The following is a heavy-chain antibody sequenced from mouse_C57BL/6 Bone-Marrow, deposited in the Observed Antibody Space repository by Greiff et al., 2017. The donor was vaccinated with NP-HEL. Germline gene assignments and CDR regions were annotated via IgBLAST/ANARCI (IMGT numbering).Heavy chain of an antibody. V-gene: IGHV5-6*01. CDR3: ARHKAVYYDYVYAMDY. J-gene: IGHJ4*01. Sequence: EVKLMESGGDLVKPGGSLKLSCAASGFTFSSYGMSWVRQTPDKRLEWVATISSGGSYTYYPDSVKGRFTISRDNAKNTLYLQMSSLKSEDTAMYYCARHKAVYYDYVYAMDYWGQGTSVTVSS. CDR1: GFTFSSYG. CDR2: ISSGGSYT. D-gene: IGHD2-4*01.